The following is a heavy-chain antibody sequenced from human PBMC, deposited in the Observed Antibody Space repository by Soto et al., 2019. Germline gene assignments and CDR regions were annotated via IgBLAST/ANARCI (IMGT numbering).Heavy chain of an antibody. Sequence: GGAFMISCRTSAYTFTSYGILVVRQAPGQRLEWMGWINAGNGNTKYSQKFQGRVTITRDTSASTAYMELSSLRSEDTAVYYCARDPSYYGMDVWGQGTTVTVSS. CDR1: AYTFTSYG. J-gene: IGHJ6*02. CDR2: INAGNGNT. CDR3: ARDPSYYGMDV. V-gene: IGHV1-3*01.